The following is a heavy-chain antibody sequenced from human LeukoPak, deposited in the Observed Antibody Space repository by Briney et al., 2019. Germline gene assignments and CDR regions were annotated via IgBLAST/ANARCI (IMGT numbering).Heavy chain of an antibody. CDR3: ATSGGSILAY. Sequence: GGSLRLSCAASGFSFSSYTMTWVRQAPGRGLEWVSSITRSSAYTYSADSVKGRFSISRDNAKKSLLLHMNGLTAEDTAVYYCATSGGSILAYWGQGTVVTVSS. CDR1: GFSFSSYT. V-gene: IGHV3-21*01. CDR2: ITRSSAYT. D-gene: IGHD3-10*01. J-gene: IGHJ1*01.